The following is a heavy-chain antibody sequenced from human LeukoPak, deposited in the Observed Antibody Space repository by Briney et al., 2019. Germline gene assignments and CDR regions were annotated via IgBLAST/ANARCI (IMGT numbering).Heavy chain of an antibody. CDR1: GFTFDDYA. J-gene: IGHJ4*02. Sequence: GRSLRLSCAASGFTFDDYAMHWVRQAPGKGLEWVSGISWNSGSIGYADSVKGRFTISRDNAKNSLYLQMNSLKTEDTAVYYCTSGYWGQGTLVTVSS. CDR2: ISWNSGSI. CDR3: TSGY. V-gene: IGHV3-9*01.